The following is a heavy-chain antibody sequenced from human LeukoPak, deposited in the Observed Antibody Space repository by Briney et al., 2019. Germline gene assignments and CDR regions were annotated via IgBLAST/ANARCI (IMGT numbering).Heavy chain of an antibody. CDR3: ARSYSSGWCYY. CDR2: IYYSEST. V-gene: IGHV4-59*01. Sequence: SETPSLTCTVSGGSISSYYWSWIRQPPGKGLEWIGYIYYSESTNYNPSLKSRVTISVDTSKNQFSLKLSSVTAADTAVYYCARSYSSGWCYYWGQGTLVTVSS. CDR1: GGSISSYY. D-gene: IGHD6-19*01. J-gene: IGHJ4*02.